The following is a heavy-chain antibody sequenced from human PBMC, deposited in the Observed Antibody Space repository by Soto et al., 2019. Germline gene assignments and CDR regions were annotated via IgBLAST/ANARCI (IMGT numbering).Heavy chain of an antibody. Sequence: SDTMYITCAACGGSVCISRYYWGWIRQPPGKGLEWIGSIYYSGSTYYNPSLKSRVTISVDTSKNQFSLKLSSVTAADTAVYYCARGRIQLWLRQYYYYYMEVWGKGTTVTVSS. D-gene: IGHD5-18*01. CDR3: ARGRIQLWLRQYYYYYMEV. J-gene: IGHJ6*03. V-gene: IGHV4-39*01. CDR1: GGSVCISRYY. CDR2: IYYSGST.